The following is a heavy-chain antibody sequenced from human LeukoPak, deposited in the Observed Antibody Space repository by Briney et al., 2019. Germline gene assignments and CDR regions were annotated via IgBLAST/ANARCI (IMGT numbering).Heavy chain of an antibody. V-gene: IGHV3-48*03. CDR2: ISSSGSTI. Sequence: PGGSLRLSCAASGFTFSSYEMNWVRQAPGKGLEGVSYISSSGSTIYYADSVKGRFTISRDNAKNSLYLQMNSLRAEDTAVYYCARATYYYDSSGYPFLDYWGQGTLVTVSS. CDR1: GFTFSSYE. D-gene: IGHD3-22*01. J-gene: IGHJ4*02. CDR3: ARATYYYDSSGYPFLDY.